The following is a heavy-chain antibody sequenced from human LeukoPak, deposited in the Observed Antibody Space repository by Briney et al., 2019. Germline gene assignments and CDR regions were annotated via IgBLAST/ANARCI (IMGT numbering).Heavy chain of an antibody. D-gene: IGHD2-15*01. CDR3: ARAWYCSGGSCYSDY. CDR1: GYTFTSYG. V-gene: IGHV1-18*01. Sequence: ASVKVSCKASGYTFTSYGVNWVRQAPGQGLEWMGWISAYNGNTNYAQNLQGKVTMTTDTSTSTAYMELRSLRSDDTAVYYCARAWYCSGGSCYSDYWGQGTLVTVSS. CDR2: ISAYNGNT. J-gene: IGHJ4*02.